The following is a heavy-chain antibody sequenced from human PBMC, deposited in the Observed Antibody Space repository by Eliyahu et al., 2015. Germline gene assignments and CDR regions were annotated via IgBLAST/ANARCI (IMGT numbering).Heavy chain of an antibody. Sequence: EVQLVQSGREVKKAGESLKISCEGSGFSFPKYWIAWVRQTPGKGLEWMGMIYGGDSDARYSPSFRGQVTISADKSISTAYLQWSSLKASDTGIYYCARLTTSFTSHIDVWGQGTLVTVTS. CDR3: ARLTTSFTSHIDV. D-gene: IGHD2/OR15-2a*01. CDR1: GFSFPKYW. CDR2: IYGGDSDA. J-gene: IGHJ4*02. V-gene: IGHV5-51*01.